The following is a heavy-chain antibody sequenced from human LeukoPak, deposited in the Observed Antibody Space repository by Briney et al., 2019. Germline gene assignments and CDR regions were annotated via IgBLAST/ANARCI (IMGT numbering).Heavy chain of an antibody. Sequence: ASVNVSCKASGYTFTSYAMHWVRQPPGQRLEWMGWINACNGNTKYSQKFQGRVTITRDTSTSKAYMELSSLRSEDTAVYYCARVRGGWFPLDYWGQGTLVTVSS. D-gene: IGHD6-19*01. CDR3: ARVRGGWFPLDY. CDR2: INACNGNT. V-gene: IGHV1-3*01. CDR1: GYTFTSYA. J-gene: IGHJ4*02.